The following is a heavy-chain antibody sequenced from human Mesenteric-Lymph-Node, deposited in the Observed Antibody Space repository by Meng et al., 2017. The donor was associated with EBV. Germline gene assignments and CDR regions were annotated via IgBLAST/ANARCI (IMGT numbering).Heavy chain of an antibody. CDR1: GGSVSSTSYY. CDR3: ARENPARGNWFDT. J-gene: IGHJ5*02. V-gene: IGHV4-61*01. D-gene: IGHD3-10*01. Sequence: HVQMRESGHGLVKPSETWSLPCMVSGGSVSSTSYYWSWIRQPSGKRLEGIGYVYYSGSTNYNPSLKSRVTISVDTSKNQFSLNLYSVTAADTAVYYCARENPARGNWFDTWGQGALVTVSS. CDR2: VYYSGST.